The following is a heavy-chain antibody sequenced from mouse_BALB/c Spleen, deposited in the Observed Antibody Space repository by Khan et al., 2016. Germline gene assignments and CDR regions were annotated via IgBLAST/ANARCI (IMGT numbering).Heavy chain of an antibody. Sequence: VQLKQSGAELVKPGASVKLSCTASGFNIKDTYIHWVKQRPEQGLEWIGRIDPANGNTKYDPKFQGKATITADTSSNTAYLQLNSLTSEDTAVYYGARSNWGNYEEGCTMDYWGQGTSGTGAS. J-gene: IGHJ4*01. CDR3: ARSNWGNYEEGCTMDY. D-gene: IGHD2-1*01. CDR2: IDPANGNT. CDR1: GFNIKDTY. V-gene: IGHV14-3*02.